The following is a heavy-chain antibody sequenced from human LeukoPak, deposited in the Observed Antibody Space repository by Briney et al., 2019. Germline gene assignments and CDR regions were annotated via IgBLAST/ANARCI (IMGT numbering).Heavy chain of an antibody. CDR1: GFTFDDYA. Sequence: GGSLRLSCAASGFTFDDYAMHWVRQGPGKGLEWVSGITWNSGTIGYADSVKGRITISRDNAKNSLYLQMNSLRAEDTALYYCAKDVTGTGAFDIWGQGTMVTVSS. J-gene: IGHJ3*02. CDR2: ITWNSGTI. D-gene: IGHD1-7*01. V-gene: IGHV3-9*01. CDR3: AKDVTGTGAFDI.